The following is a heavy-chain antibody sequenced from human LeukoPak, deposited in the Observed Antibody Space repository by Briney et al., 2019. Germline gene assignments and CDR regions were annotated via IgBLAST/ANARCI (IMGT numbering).Heavy chain of an antibody. CDR1: GGSISSYY. CDR2: IYYSGST. J-gene: IGHJ4*02. V-gene: IGHV4-59*12. D-gene: IGHD6-19*01. Sequence: SETLSLTCTVSGGSISSYYWSWIRQPPGKGLEWIGYIYYSGSTNYNLFLKSRVTISVDSSKNQFSLKLSSVTAADTAVYYCARGLVPDYWGQGTLVTVSS. CDR3: ARGLVPDY.